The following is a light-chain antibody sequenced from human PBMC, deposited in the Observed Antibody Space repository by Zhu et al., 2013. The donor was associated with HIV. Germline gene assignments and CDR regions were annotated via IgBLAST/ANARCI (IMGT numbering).Light chain of an antibody. V-gene: IGKV2-28*01. CDR3: MQALQTPVT. CDR2: LGS. Sequence: DIVMTQSPLSLPVTPGEPASISCRSSQSLLHSNGYIYLDWYLQKPGQSPQLLIYLGSHRASGAPRQVRSGEWDQAQISTLKISRVEADDVGIYYCMQALQTPVTFG. CDR1: QSLLHSNGYIY. J-gene: IGKJ3*01.